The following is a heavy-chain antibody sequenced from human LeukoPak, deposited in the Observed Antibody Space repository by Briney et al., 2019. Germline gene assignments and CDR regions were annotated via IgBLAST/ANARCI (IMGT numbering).Heavy chain of an antibody. CDR1: GGSISSYY. D-gene: IGHD3-16*01. V-gene: IGHV4-59*01. J-gene: IGHJ4*02. CDR3: ATMITFGGVL. CDR2: IYYSGST. Sequence: SETLSLTXTVSGGSISSYYWSWIRQPPGKGLEWIGYIYYSGSTNYNPSLKSRVTISVDTSKNQFSLKLSSVTAADTAVYYCATMITFGGVLWGQGTLVTVSS.